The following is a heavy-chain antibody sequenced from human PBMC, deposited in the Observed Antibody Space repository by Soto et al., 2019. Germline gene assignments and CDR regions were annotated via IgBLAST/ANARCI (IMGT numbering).Heavy chain of an antibody. D-gene: IGHD1-1*01. Sequence: EVQLLESGGGLVKPGGSLRLSCAASGFTFSKYAMTWVRQAPGRGLEWVSSISSNGVTTDYADSVKGRFTIARDNSRNTLSLQIDSLSADDAALYYCAKDKYTDSVRKVWFFDFWGRGTLVTVSS. CDR1: GFTFSKYA. J-gene: IGHJ2*01. CDR3: AKDKYTDSVRKVWFFDF. CDR2: ISSNGVTT. V-gene: IGHV3-23*01.